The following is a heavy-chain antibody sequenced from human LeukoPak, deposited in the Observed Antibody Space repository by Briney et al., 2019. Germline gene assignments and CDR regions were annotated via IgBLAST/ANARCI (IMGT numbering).Heavy chain of an antibody. Sequence: SETLSLTCTVSGGSISTYYWTWIRQPAGKGLEWIGRIYTTGSTNYNPSLKSRVTMSVDTSKNQFSLKLSSVTAADTAVYYCARGKGDTVTTSLFYYYYMDVWGKGTTVTLSS. CDR1: GGSISTYY. CDR3: ARGKGDTVTTSLFYYYYMDV. CDR2: IYTTGST. J-gene: IGHJ6*03. V-gene: IGHV4-4*07. D-gene: IGHD4-17*01.